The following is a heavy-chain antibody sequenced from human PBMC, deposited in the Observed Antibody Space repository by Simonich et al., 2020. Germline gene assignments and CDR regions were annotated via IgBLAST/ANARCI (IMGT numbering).Heavy chain of an antibody. Sequence: QVQLVQSGAEVKKPGASVKVSCKASGYTFTGYYMHWVRQAPGQGLEWMERSNPKRDGTNYAQNFQRRVTMTRDTSISTAYMELSRLRSDDTAVYYCARDRAARYYYYYYMDVWGKGTTVTVSS. J-gene: IGHJ6*03. D-gene: IGHD6-6*01. CDR2: SNPKRDGT. V-gene: IGHV1-2*06. CDR3: ARDRAARYYYYYYMDV. CDR1: GYTFTGYY.